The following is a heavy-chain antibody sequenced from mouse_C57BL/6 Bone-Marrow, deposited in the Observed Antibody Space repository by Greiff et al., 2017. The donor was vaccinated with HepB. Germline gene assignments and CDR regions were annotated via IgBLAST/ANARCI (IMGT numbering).Heavy chain of an antibody. CDR3: AHDLDY. CDR2: ISYDGSN. Sequence: EESGPGLVKPSQSLSLTCSVTGYSITSGYYWNWIRQFPGNKLEWMGYISYDGSNNYNPSLKNRISITRDTSKNQFFLKLNSVTTEDTATYYCAHDLDYWGQGTTLTVSS. D-gene: IGHD2-3*01. CDR1: GYSITSGYY. J-gene: IGHJ2*01. V-gene: IGHV3-6*01.